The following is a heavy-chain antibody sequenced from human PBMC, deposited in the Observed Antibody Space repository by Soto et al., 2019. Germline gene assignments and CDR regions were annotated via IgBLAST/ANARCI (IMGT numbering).Heavy chain of an antibody. CDR3: ARSVDTDAFDI. J-gene: IGHJ3*02. V-gene: IGHV3-53*04. D-gene: IGHD5-18*01. Sequence: GGSLRLSCAASGFTVSSNYMSWVRQAPGKGLEWVSVIYSGGSTYYADSVKGRFTISIHNSKNTLYLQMNSLRAEDTAVYYCARSVDTDAFDIWGQGTIVTVSS. CDR2: IYSGGST. CDR1: GFTVSSNY.